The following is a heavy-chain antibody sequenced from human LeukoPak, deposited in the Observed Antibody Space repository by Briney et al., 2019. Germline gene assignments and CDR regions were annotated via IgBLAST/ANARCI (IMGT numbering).Heavy chain of an antibody. D-gene: IGHD5-24*01. CDR3: AREGRWLQGSFDY. J-gene: IGHJ4*02. Sequence: GASVKVSCKASEGTFSSYAISWVRQAPGQGLEWMGGIIPIFGTANYAQKFQGRVTITTDESTSTAYMELSSLRSEDTAVYYCAREGRWLQGSFDYWGQGTLVTVSS. V-gene: IGHV1-69*05. CDR1: EGTFSSYA. CDR2: IIPIFGTA.